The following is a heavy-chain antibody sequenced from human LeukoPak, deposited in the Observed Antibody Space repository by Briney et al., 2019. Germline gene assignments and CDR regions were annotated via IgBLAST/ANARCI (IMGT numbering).Heavy chain of an antibody. CDR3: ARSDPPLLWFGDSWFDP. D-gene: IGHD3-10*01. V-gene: IGHV1-46*01. CDR2: INPSGGST. CDR1: GYTFTNYH. Sequence: ASVKVSCKASGYTFTNYHMNWVRQAPGQGLEWMGIINPSGGSTSYAQKFQGRVTMTRDTSTSTVYMELSSLRSEDTAVYYCARSDPPLLWFGDSWFDPWGQGTLVTVSS. J-gene: IGHJ5*02.